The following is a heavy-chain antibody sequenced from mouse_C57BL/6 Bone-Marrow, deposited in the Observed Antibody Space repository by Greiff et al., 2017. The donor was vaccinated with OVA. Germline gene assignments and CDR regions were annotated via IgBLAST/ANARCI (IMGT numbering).Heavy chain of an antibody. D-gene: IGHD1-1*01. CDR1: GYTFTSYW. V-gene: IGHV1-55*01. CDR3: ARRYYGSSWYFDV. J-gene: IGHJ1*03. Sequence: VQLQQPGAELVKPGASVKLSCKASGYTFTSYWITWVKQRPGQGLEWIGDIYPGSGSTNYNEKFKGKATLTVDTSSSTAYMQLSSLTSEDSAVYYCARRYYGSSWYFDVWGTGTTVTVSS. CDR2: IYPGSGST.